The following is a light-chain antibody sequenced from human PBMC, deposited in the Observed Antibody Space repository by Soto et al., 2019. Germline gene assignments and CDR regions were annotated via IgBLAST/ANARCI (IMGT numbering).Light chain of an antibody. J-gene: IGKJ2*01. CDR3: QQTFRTPHT. CDR2: SAS. V-gene: IGKV1-39*01. Sequence: DIRMTQSPASLSASVGDRVTITCRASQTISNYLNWYQQKPGAAPTLLIYSASTLQSGVPSRFSGSGFGTDYTLTISSLQPADFAVYYCQQTFRTPHTFGQGTK. CDR1: QTISNY.